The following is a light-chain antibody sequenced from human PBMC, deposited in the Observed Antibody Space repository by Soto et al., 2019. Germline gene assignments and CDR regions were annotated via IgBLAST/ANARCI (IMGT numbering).Light chain of an antibody. Sequence: DIQMTQSPSSVSASVGDSVAITCRASQDISNSLGWYQQKPGKAPNLLIYAASSLQGGVPSRFSGSGSGTDFTLTISSLQPEDSGTYYCQEANSFPPTFGGGTKVEIK. V-gene: IGKV1-12*01. CDR3: QEANSFPPT. J-gene: IGKJ4*01. CDR1: QDISNS. CDR2: AAS.